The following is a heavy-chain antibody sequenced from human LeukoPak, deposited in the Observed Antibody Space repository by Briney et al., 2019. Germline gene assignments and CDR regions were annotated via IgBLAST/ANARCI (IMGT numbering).Heavy chain of an antibody. CDR3: AKDSAKKYDDY. CDR2: INNDGSST. D-gene: IGHD2/OR15-2a*01. CDR1: GFTFSSYW. Sequence: GGSLRLSCAASGFTFSSYWMHWVRQAPGKGLVWVSHINNDGSSTIYADSVKGRFTISRDNAKNTLYLQMNSLRAEDTAVYYCAKDSAKKYDDYWGQGTLVTVSS. V-gene: IGHV3-74*01. J-gene: IGHJ4*02.